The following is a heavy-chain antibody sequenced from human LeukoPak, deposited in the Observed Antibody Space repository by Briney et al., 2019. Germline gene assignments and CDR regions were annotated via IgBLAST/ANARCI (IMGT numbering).Heavy chain of an antibody. CDR3: ARYCGGDCYGMDV. J-gene: IGHJ6*02. V-gene: IGHV3-7*01. D-gene: IGHD2-21*01. CDR1: GFTFSSYW. Sequence: GGSLRLSCTASGFTFSSYWMSWVCQAPGKGLEWVANIKQDGSEKDCVDSVKGRFTISRDNAKNSLYLQMNSLRVEDTAMYYCARYCGGDCYGMDVWGQGTTVTVSS. CDR2: IKQDGSEK.